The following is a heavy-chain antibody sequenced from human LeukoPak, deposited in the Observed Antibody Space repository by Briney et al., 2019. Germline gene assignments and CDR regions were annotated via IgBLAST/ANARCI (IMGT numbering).Heavy chain of an antibody. CDR3: ARVVYYYDSSGLYYFDY. D-gene: IGHD3-22*01. CDR2: INPDGGNT. CDR1: GYTFTNSY. Sequence: ASVKVSCTASGYTFTNSYIHWVRQAPGQVLEWMGLINPDGGNTNYAQNFQGRVTLTRDTSTSTVYMELSSLRSEDTAVYYCARVVYYYDSSGLYYFDYWGQGTLVTVSS. V-gene: IGHV1-46*01. J-gene: IGHJ4*02.